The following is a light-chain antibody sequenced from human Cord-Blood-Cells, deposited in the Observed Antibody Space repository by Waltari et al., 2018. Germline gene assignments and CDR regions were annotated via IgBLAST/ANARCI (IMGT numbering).Light chain of an antibody. CDR3: CSYAGSSWV. CDR2: AVS. J-gene: IGLJ3*02. V-gene: IGLV2-11*01. CDR1: SSDVGGYNY. Sequence: QSALTQPRSVSGSPGQSVTISCTGTSSDVGGYNYVSWYQQHPGKAPKLMIYAVSKRPSGVPDRFAGSKSGNTASLTISGLQAEEEADYYCCSYAGSSWVFGGGTKLTVL.